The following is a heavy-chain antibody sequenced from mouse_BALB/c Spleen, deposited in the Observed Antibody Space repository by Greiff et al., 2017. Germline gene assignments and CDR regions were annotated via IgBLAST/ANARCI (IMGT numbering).Heavy chain of an antibody. CDR3: TRKRSSWFAY. J-gene: IGHJ3*01. Sequence: VQLQQSGAELVKPGASVKLSCKASGYTFTSYYMYWVKQRPGQGLEWIGEINPSNGGTNFNEKFKRKATLTVDKSSSTAYMQLSSLTSEDSAVYYCTRKRSSWFAYWGQGTLVTVSA. D-gene: IGHD1-1*01. CDR2: INPSNGGT. V-gene: IGHV1S81*02. CDR1: GYTFTSYY.